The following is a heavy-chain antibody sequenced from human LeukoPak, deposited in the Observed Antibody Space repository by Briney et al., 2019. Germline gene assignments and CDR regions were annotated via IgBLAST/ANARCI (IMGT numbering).Heavy chain of an antibody. D-gene: IGHD2-2*03. J-gene: IGHJ3*02. V-gene: IGHV1-58*01. Sequence: ASVKVSCKASGFTFTSSAVQWVRQARGQRLEWIGWIVVGSGNTNYAQKFQERVTITRDMSTSTAYMELSSLRSEDTAVYYCAVAVGYCSSTSCYGGVDAFDIWGQGTMVTVSS. CDR1: GFTFTSSA. CDR2: IVVGSGNT. CDR3: AVAVGYCSSTSCYGGVDAFDI.